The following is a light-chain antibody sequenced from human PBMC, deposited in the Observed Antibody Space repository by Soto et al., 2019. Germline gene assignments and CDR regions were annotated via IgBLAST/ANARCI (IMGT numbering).Light chain of an antibody. V-gene: IGLV2-23*02. Sequence: QSVLTQPASVSGSPGQSITISCTGTSSDVGSYNLVSWYQQHPGKAPKLMIYEVSKRPSGVSNRFSGSKSGNTASLTISGLQAEDEADYYCCSYAGRSTLVFGGGTKLTVL. CDR3: CSYAGRSTLV. CDR1: SSDVGSYNL. CDR2: EVS. J-gene: IGLJ2*01.